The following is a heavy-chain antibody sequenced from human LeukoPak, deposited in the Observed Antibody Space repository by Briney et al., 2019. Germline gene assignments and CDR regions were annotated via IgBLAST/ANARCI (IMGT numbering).Heavy chain of an antibody. Sequence: GGSLRLSCAASGFTFSDYYMSWIRQAPGKGLEWVSSISSSSSYIYYADSVKGRFTISRDNAKNSLYLQMNSLRAEDTAVYYCARDKFLPHYDFWSGYFPDYWGQGTLVTVSP. J-gene: IGHJ4*02. CDR1: GFTFSDYY. CDR2: ISSSSSYI. V-gene: IGHV3-11*06. D-gene: IGHD3-3*01. CDR3: ARDKFLPHYDFWSGYFPDY.